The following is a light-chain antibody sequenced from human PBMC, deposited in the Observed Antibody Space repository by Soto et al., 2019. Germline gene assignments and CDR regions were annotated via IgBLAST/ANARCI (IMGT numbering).Light chain of an antibody. Sequence: DTQMTQSPSSLSASVGDRVAITCRASQSISTYLNWYQQKAGLAPKLLIYAASSLQSGVPSRFSGSGSGTDFTLTISSLEAEDFAVYYCQPRSNWPFTVGPGTRLEIK. V-gene: IGKV1-39*01. CDR2: AAS. J-gene: IGKJ5*01. CDR1: QSISTY. CDR3: QPRSNWPFT.